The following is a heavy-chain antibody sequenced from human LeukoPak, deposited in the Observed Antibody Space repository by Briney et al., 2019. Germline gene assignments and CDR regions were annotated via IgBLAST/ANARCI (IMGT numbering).Heavy chain of an antibody. CDR1: GFNFSYYE. Sequence: GGSLRLSCAASGFNFSYYEMNCVRQAPGKGLQWVSFISNTSNYIYCADSVKGRFTISRDNAKNSLYLQMNSLRAEDTALYYCARDPPGRLGYSPFDLWGQGTTVTVSS. CDR3: ARDPPGRLGYSPFDL. CDR2: ISNTSNYI. V-gene: IGHV3-21*06. D-gene: IGHD5-24*01. J-gene: IGHJ6*01.